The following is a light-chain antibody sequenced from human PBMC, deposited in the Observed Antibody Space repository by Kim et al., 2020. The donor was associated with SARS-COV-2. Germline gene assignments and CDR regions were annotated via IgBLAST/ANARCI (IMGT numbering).Light chain of an antibody. CDR2: GAS. J-gene: IGKJ1*01. Sequence: EIVMTQSPATLSVSPGERTTLSCRASQSVSSNLAWYQQKPGQAPRLLIYGASTRATGIPARFSGSGSGTEFTLTISSLQSEDFAVYYCQLYNNSPSTFGQGTKLDIK. V-gene: IGKV3-15*01. CDR1: QSVSSN. CDR3: QLYNNSPST.